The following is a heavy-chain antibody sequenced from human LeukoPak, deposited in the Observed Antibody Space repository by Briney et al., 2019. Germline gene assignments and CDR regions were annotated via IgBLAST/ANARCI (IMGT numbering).Heavy chain of an antibody. CDR3: ATAPRGGDCEDY. V-gene: IGHV3-33*01. CDR1: GFTFSNYG. D-gene: IGHD2-21*02. J-gene: IGHJ4*02. CDR2: IWYEGSNK. Sequence: PGGSLRLSCAASGFTFSNYGMHWVRQAPGKGLEWVAVIWYEGSNKYYADSVKGRFTISRDNSKNTLYMQMNSLRVEDTAVYYCATAPRGGDCEDYWGQGTLVTVSS.